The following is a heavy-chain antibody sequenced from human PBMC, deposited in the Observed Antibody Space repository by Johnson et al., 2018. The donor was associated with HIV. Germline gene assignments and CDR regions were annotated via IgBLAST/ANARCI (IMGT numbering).Heavy chain of an antibody. J-gene: IGHJ3*02. CDR2: INWNGGST. V-gene: IGHV3-20*04. CDR1: GFTFRSYA. CDR3: AREGNYYDSSSHVFDI. Sequence: VQLVESGGAVVQPGRSLRVSCAASGFTFRSYAMHWVRQAPGKGLEWVSGINWNGGSTGYADSVKGRFTISRDNAKNSLYLQMNSLRAEDTALYYCAREGNYYDSSSHVFDIWGQGTMVTVSS. D-gene: IGHD3-22*01.